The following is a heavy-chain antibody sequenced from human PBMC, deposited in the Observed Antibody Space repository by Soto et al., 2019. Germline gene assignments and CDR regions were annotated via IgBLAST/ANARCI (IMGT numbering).Heavy chain of an antibody. D-gene: IGHD3-22*01. CDR1: GGSISSYY. CDR2: IYYSGST. Sequence: SETLSLTCTVSGGSISSYYWSWIRQPPGKGLEWIGYIYYSGSTNYNPSLRSRVTISVDTSKNQFSLKLSSVTAADTAVYYCARAHARLLLPYYFDYWGQGTLVTVSS. J-gene: IGHJ4*02. V-gene: IGHV4-59*01. CDR3: ARAHARLLLPYYFDY.